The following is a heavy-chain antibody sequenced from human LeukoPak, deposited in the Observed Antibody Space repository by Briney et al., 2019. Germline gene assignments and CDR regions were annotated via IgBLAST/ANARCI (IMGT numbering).Heavy chain of an antibody. Sequence: GGSLRLSCAASGFTFDDYAMHWVRQAPGKGLEWVSGISWNSGSIGYADSVKGRFTISRDNAKNSLYLQMNSLRAEDTALYYCAKDSGSGPRDYFDYWGQGTLVTVSS. V-gene: IGHV3-9*01. D-gene: IGHD6-19*01. CDR1: GFTFDDYA. CDR2: ISWNSGSI. J-gene: IGHJ4*02. CDR3: AKDSGSGPRDYFDY.